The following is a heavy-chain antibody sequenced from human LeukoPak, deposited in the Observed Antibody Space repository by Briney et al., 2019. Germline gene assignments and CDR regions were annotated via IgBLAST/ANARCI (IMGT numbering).Heavy chain of an antibody. CDR3: AKGPFGVGYYFDY. CDR2: ISWDGGST. D-gene: IGHD3-3*01. CDR1: GFTFDDYT. J-gene: IGHJ4*02. Sequence: GGSLGLSCAASGFTFDDYTMHWVRQAPGKGLEWVSLISWDGGSTYYADSVKGRFTISRDNSKNSLYLQMNSLRTEDTALYYCAKGPFGVGYYFDYWGQGTLVTVSS. V-gene: IGHV3-43*01.